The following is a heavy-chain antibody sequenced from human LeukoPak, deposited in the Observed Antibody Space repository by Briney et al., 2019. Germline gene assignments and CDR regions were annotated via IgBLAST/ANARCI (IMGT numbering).Heavy chain of an antibody. CDR1: GFTFTTHW. V-gene: IGHV3-74*01. Sequence: GGSLRLSCGASGFTFTTHWIHWVRQAPGKGLVWVSRIKPDGSDTNYADSVKGRFTISRDNAKNSLYLQMNSLRAEDTALYYCAKDGFPGDSGWYYFDYWGQGTLVTVSS. D-gene: IGHD6-19*01. CDR2: IKPDGSDT. CDR3: AKDGFPGDSGWYYFDY. J-gene: IGHJ4*02.